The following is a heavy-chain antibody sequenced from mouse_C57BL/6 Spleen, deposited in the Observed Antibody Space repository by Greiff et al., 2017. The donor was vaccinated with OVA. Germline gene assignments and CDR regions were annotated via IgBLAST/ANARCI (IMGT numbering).Heavy chain of an antibody. CDR2: ISDGGSYT. CDR1: GFTFSSYA. CDR3: ARGGTIFRYFDY. D-gene: IGHD1-1*02. V-gene: IGHV5-4*03. J-gene: IGHJ2*01. Sequence: EVKVEESGGGLVKPGGSLKLSCAASGFTFSSYAMSWVRQTPEKRLEWVATISDGGSYTYYPDNVKGRFTISRDNAKNNLYLQMSHLKSEDTAMYYCARGGTIFRYFDYWGQGTTLTVSS.